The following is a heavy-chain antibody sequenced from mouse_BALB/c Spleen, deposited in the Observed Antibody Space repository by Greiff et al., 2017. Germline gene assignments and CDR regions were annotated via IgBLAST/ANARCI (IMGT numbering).Heavy chain of an antibody. Sequence: DVKLQESGAELVKPGASVKLSCTASGFNITDTYMHWVKQRPEQGLEWIGRIDPANGNTKYDPKFQGKATITADTSSNTAYLQLSSLTSEDTAVYYCARGGYGGSWFAYWGQGTLVTVSA. D-gene: IGHD2-2*01. CDR1: GFNITDTY. V-gene: IGHV14-3*02. CDR2: IDPANGNT. J-gene: IGHJ3*01. CDR3: ARGGYGGSWFAY.